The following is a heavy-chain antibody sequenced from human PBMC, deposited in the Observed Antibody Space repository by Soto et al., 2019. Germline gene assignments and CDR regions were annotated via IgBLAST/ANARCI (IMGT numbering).Heavy chain of an antibody. Sequence: PSETLSLTCAVYGGSFSGYYWSWIRQPPGKGLEWIGEINHRGSTNYNPSLKSRVTISVDTSKNQFSLKLSSVTAADTAVYYCANKPPTGVEAFDIWGKGPMVTVSS. J-gene: IGHJ3*02. CDR2: INHRGST. V-gene: IGHV4-34*01. CDR1: GGSFSGYY. D-gene: IGHD7-27*01. CDR3: ANKPPTGVEAFDI.